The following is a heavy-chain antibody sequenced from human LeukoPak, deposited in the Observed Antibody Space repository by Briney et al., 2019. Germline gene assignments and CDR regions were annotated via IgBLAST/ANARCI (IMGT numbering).Heavy chain of an antibody. CDR2: IYPGDSAT. Sequence: GDSLKISCKGSGYSFTSYWIGWVRQMPGKGLEWMGIIYPGDSATRYSPSFQGQVTISADKSISTDYLQWSSLKASDTAMYYCARQGRAAAGDLDYWGQGTLVTV. J-gene: IGHJ4*02. V-gene: IGHV5-51*01. CDR3: ARQGRAAAGDLDY. D-gene: IGHD6-13*01. CDR1: GYSFTSYW.